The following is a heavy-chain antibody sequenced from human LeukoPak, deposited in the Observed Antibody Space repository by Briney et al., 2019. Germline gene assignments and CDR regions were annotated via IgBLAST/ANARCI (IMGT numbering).Heavy chain of an antibody. CDR1: GDSIGSYY. Sequence: SETLSLTCTVSGDSIGSYYWNWIRQPPGKGLEWIAYIYYSGSTNYNPSLKSRVTISVDTSKKQFSLKLTSVTAADTAVYYCARGGTVRTFDYWGQGTLVTVSS. CDR2: IYYSGST. J-gene: IGHJ4*02. D-gene: IGHD4-17*01. V-gene: IGHV4-59*01. CDR3: ARGGTVRTFDY.